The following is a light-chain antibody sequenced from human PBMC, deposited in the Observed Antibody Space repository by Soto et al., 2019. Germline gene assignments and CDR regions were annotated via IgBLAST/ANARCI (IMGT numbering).Light chain of an antibody. Sequence: QSVLTQPASVSGSPGQSITISCTGTSSDVGSYNLVSWYQQYPGKAPKLMIYEGSKRPSGVSNRFSGSKSGNTASLTISGLQAEDEADYYCCSYAGTFVFGGGTQLTVL. CDR1: SSDVGSYNL. CDR2: EGS. J-gene: IGLJ2*01. CDR3: CSYAGTFV. V-gene: IGLV2-23*01.